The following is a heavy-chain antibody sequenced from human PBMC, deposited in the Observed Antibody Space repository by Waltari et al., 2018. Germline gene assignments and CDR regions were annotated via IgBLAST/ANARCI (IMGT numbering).Heavy chain of an antibody. Sequence: QVQLQESGPGLVKPSETLSLTCTVSGGSISSYYWSWIRQPPGKGLEWVWYIYSSGTTNNHPSLKSRVTISVDTSKNQFSLKLSSVTAADTAVYYCARDRYCSGGSCYGAGGAFDIWGQGTMVTVSS. CDR3: ARDRYCSGGSCYGAGGAFDI. D-gene: IGHD2-15*01. V-gene: IGHV4-59*01. CDR1: GGSISSYY. J-gene: IGHJ3*02. CDR2: IYSSGTT.